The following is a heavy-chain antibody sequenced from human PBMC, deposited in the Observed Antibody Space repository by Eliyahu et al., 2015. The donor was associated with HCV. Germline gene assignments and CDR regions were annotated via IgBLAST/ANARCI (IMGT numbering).Heavy chain of an antibody. D-gene: IGHD4-17*01. Sequence: QVQLQQWGAGLLKPSETLSLTCAVYGGSFSGYYWSWIRQPPGKGLEWIGEINHSGSTNFNPSLKSRVTISVDTSKNQFSLKLSSVTAADTAVYYCARGWYYGDYYFDYWGQGTLVTVSS. J-gene: IGHJ4*02. CDR3: ARGWYYGDYYFDY. CDR2: INHSGST. CDR1: GGSFSGYY. V-gene: IGHV4-34*01.